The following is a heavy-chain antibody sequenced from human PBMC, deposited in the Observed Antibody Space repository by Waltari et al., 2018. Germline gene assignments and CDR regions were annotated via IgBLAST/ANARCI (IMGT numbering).Heavy chain of an antibody. Sequence: QVQLQESGPGLVRPAETLSLTCDVSGYFINTGFFWGWIRQPPGKGLEWIGNIYADGTTSYNPSLKPRLMIALDTSKNQFSLALNFVDVADTAVYYCARQTLGYCTSAACRILETWGQGILVTVSS. V-gene: IGHV4-38-2*01. J-gene: IGHJ5*02. CDR3: ARQTLGYCTSAACRILET. CDR2: IYADGTT. CDR1: GYFINTGFF. D-gene: IGHD2-2*03.